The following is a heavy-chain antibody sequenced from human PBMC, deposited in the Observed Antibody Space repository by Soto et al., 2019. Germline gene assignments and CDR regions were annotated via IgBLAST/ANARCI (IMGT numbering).Heavy chain of an antibody. V-gene: IGHV4-59*08. CDR3: ARLNLGSGTKYFDY. J-gene: IGHJ4*02. CDR1: GGSISSYY. D-gene: IGHD3-10*01. CDR2: IYYSGST. Sequence: SETLSLTCTVSGGSISSYYWSWIRQPPGKGLEWIGYIYYSGSTNYNPSLKSRVTISVDTSKNQFSLKLNSMTAADTAVYYCARLNLGSGTKYFDYWGQGTLVTVSS.